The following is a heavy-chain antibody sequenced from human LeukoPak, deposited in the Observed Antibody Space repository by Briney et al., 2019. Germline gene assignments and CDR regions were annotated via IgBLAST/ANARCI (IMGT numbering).Heavy chain of an antibody. CDR1: GFTFSSYG. J-gene: IGHJ3*02. Sequence: GGSLRLSCAASGFTFSSYGMHWVRQAPGKGLEGVAVIWYDGSNKYYADSVKGRFTISRDNSKNTLYLQMNRLRAEDTAVYYCARDNPPPYSSGWEGAFDIWGQGTMVTVSS. D-gene: IGHD6-19*01. CDR3: ARDNPPPYSSGWEGAFDI. CDR2: IWYDGSNK. V-gene: IGHV3-33*01.